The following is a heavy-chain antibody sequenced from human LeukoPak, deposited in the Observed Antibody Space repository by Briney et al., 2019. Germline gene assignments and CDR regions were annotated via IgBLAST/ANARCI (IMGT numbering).Heavy chain of an antibody. CDR1: GGSISSYY. J-gene: IGHJ5*02. Sequence: KTSETLSPTCTVSGGSISSYYWSWIRQPPGKGLEWIGYISYSGSTNYNPSLKSRVTISIDTSKNQFSLKLTSVTAADTAVYYCASGGYCSSTSCYPNWFDPWGQGTLVTVSS. CDR2: ISYSGST. D-gene: IGHD2-2*01. V-gene: IGHV4-59*01. CDR3: ASGGYCSSTSCYPNWFDP.